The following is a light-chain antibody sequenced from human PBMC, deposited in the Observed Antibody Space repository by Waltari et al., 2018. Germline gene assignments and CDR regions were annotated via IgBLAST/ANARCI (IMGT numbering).Light chain of an antibody. V-gene: IGLV3-25*03. J-gene: IGLJ2*01. CDR1: VLPKQS. CDR3: QSIDVDALT. Sequence: SFELTQPPSVSVSPGQTATITCSGDVLPKQSVYWYQQKPGQAPVLLIYKDTERPSGIPERFSGSTSGTGTTVTLTIGGVQAEDEADYYCQSIDVDALTFGGGTKLTVL. CDR2: KDT.